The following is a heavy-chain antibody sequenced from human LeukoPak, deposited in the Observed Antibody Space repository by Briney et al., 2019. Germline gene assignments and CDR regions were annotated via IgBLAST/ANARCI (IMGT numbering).Heavy chain of an antibody. CDR1: GGSISSYY. Sequence: SETLSLTCTVSGGSISSYYWSWIRQPPGKGLEWIGYIYYSGSTNYNPSLKSRVTISVDTSKNQFSLKLSSVTAADTAVYYCTRAPPYGSGYFDSWGQGTVVTVSS. J-gene: IGHJ4*02. D-gene: IGHD3-10*01. CDR3: TRAPPYGSGYFDS. V-gene: IGHV4-59*12. CDR2: IYYSGST.